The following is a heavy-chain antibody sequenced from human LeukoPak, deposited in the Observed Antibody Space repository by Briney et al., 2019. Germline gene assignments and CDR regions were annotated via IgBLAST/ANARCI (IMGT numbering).Heavy chain of an antibody. CDR2: IHYRGST. Sequence: PSETLSLTCTVSGGSISSYYWSWIRQPPGKGLEWIGYIHYRGSTDYNPSLKSRVIISVDTSKNQFSLKLSSVTAADTAVYYCAREAPICSGGTCYDYWGQGTLVTVSS. J-gene: IGHJ4*02. V-gene: IGHV4-59*01. CDR3: AREAPICSGGTCYDY. CDR1: GGSISSYY. D-gene: IGHD2-15*01.